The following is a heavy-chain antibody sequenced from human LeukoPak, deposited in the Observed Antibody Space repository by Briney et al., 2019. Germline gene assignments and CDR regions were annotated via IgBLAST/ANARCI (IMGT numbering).Heavy chain of an antibody. V-gene: IGHV4-34*01. J-gene: IGHJ4*02. Sequence: SETLSLTCAAYGGSFSGYYWSWIRQPPGKGLEWIGEINHSGSTNYNPSLKSRVTISVDTSKNQFSLKLSSVTAADTAVYYCARRPRSTVTTMHDYWGQGTLVTVSS. CDR2: INHSGST. D-gene: IGHD4-11*01. CDR3: ARRPRSTVTTMHDY. CDR1: GGSFSGYY.